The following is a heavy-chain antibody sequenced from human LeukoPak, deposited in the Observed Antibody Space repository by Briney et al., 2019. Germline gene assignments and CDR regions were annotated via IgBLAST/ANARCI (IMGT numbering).Heavy chain of an antibody. Sequence: GGSLRLSCAGSGFTFGGYGMHGFRQPPGKGRGWVAVIAYDGSRAFYADSVKGRFTISRDNSKNTMSVQMDDLRAEGTAVYYCTRYNNDHFDYWGQGTLVTVSS. CDR1: GFTFGGYG. CDR2: IAYDGSRA. CDR3: TRYNNDHFDY. D-gene: IGHD1-14*01. V-gene: IGHV3-33*01. J-gene: IGHJ4*02.